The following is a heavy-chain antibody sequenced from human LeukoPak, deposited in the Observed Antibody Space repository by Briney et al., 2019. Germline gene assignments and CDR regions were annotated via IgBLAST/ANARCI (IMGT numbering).Heavy chain of an antibody. D-gene: IGHD2-2*01. V-gene: IGHV3-48*04. J-gene: IGHJ4*02. CDR3: ARLPAYCSSTSCYYDY. CDR2: ISPSSTRI. CDR1: GFTFSSYD. Sequence: GGSLRLSCAASGFTFSSYDMNWVRQAPGKGLEWVSYISPSSTRIDYAASVRGRFTISRDNAKNSVFLQMNSLRAEDTAVYYCARLPAYCSSTSCYYDYWGQGTLVTVSS.